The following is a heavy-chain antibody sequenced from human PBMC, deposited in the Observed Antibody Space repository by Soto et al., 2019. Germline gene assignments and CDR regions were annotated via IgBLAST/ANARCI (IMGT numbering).Heavy chain of an antibody. CDR2: IGGSGGNR. D-gene: IGHD4-4*01. CDR3: ERVASDYINSVDH. CDR1: GFTFNAYA. J-gene: IGHJ4*02. V-gene: IGHV3-23*01. Sequence: EVQLLESGGGLVQPGGSLRLSCAASGFTFNAYAMTWVRQAPGKGLEWVSAIGGSGGNRYYAASVKGRFTLSRDNSKHTLDLQMSRLRVEDTAVYYCERVASDYINSVDHWGQGILVTVSS.